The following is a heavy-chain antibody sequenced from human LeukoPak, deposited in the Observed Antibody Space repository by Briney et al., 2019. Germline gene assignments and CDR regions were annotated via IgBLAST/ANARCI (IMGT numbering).Heavy chain of an antibody. D-gene: IGHD6-19*01. J-gene: IGHJ4*02. CDR2: TYYRSKWYN. Sequence: SQTLSLTCDVSGDSVSSKNGAWNWIRQSPSRGLKWLGRTYYRSKWYNDYAESMEGRMTISQDTSKNQYSLHLNSVTPDDTAVYYCARDLGTTGWHTFDYWGQGTLVTVSS. V-gene: IGHV6-1*01. CDR3: ARDLGTTGWHTFDY. CDR1: GDSVSSKNGA.